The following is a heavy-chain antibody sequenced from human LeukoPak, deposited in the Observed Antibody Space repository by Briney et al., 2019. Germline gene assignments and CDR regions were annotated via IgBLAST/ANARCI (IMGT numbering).Heavy chain of an antibody. V-gene: IGHV3-23*01. J-gene: IGHJ5*02. D-gene: IGHD3-3*01. CDR1: GFTFSSYA. CDR3: AKGLRFLEWLFRFDP. CDR2: ISGSGGST. Sequence: PGGSLRLSCAASGFTFSSYAMSWVRQAPGKGLEWVSAISGSGGSTCYADSVKGRFTISRDNSKNTLYLQMNSLRAEDTAVYYCAKGLRFLEWLFRFDPWGQGTLVTVSS.